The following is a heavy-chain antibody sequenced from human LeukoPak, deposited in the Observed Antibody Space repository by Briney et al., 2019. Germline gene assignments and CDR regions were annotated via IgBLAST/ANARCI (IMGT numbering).Heavy chain of an antibody. CDR1: GFIFSSYG. V-gene: IGHV3-30*04. D-gene: IGHD4-17*01. CDR3: ARDLAYGDSFDY. Sequence: GGSLRLSCAASGFIFSSYGMHWVRQAPGKGLEWVTVISYDGKKTYYADSVKGRFTISRDNSKNTLYLQMNSLRAENTSVYYCARDLAYGDSFDYWGQGTLVTVSS. CDR2: ISYDGKKT. J-gene: IGHJ4*02.